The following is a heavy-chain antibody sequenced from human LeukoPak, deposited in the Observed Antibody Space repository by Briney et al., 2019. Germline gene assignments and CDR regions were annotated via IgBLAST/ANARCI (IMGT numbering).Heavy chain of an antibody. J-gene: IGHJ4*02. CDR1: GFTFSSYG. CDR3: AKDGGLYSGGWYLNY. Sequence: GGSLRLSCAASGFTFSSYGMHWVRQAPGEGLEWVAFIPYDGSNKYYADSLKGRFSISRDNSKNTLYLQMNSLRAEDTAVYYCAKDGGLYSGGWYLNYWGQGTLVTVSS. V-gene: IGHV3-30*02. CDR2: IPYDGSNK. D-gene: IGHD6-19*01.